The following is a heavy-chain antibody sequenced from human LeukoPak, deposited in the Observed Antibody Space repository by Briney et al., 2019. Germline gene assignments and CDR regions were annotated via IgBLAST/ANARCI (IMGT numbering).Heavy chain of an antibody. Sequence: SETLSLLCTVSGXPISNFYGPCIRHPPGRGLVGIGLISHTGITKYPPSLESRVTTSLAASKKQFSLKLSSVIAADTAVYYCARRVAVNLKYCFDSWGQGTLVTVSS. CDR2: ISHTGIT. CDR3: ARRVAVNLKYCFDS. J-gene: IGHJ4*02. V-gene: IGHV4-59*08. CDR1: GXPISNFY. D-gene: IGHD6-19*01.